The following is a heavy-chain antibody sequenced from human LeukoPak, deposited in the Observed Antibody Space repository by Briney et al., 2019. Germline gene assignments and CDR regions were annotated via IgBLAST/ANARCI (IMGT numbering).Heavy chain of an antibody. CDR2: IKHDGSEK. V-gene: IGHV3-7*05. CDR3: ASRHCSSTSCSLSPFDY. Sequence: GGSRRLSCAASGFTFSSYWMTWVRQAPGKGLEWVANIKHDGSEKYYVDSVKGRFTISRDNAKNSLYLQMNSLRAEDTAVYYCASRHCSSTSCSLSPFDYWGQGTLVTVSS. J-gene: IGHJ4*02. D-gene: IGHD2-2*01. CDR1: GFTFSSYW.